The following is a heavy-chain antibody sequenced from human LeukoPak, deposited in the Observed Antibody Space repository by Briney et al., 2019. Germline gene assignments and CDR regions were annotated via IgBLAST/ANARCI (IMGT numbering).Heavy chain of an antibody. CDR3: ARGRLYYDFWSGYRTSYFDY. CDR2: INHSGST. J-gene: IGHJ4*02. D-gene: IGHD3-3*01. V-gene: IGHV4-34*01. CDR1: GFTVSSNY. Sequence: KAGGSLRLSCAASGFTVSSNYMSWVRQAPGKGLEWIGEINHSGSTNYNPSLKSRVTISVDTSKNQFSLKLSSVTAADTAVYYCARGRLYYDFWSGYRTSYFDYWGQGTLVTVSS.